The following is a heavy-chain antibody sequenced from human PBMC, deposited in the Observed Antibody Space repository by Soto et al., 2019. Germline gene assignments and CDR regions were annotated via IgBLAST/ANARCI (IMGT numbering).Heavy chain of an antibody. Sequence: GGSLRLSCAASGFTFSSYSMNWVRQAPGKGLEWVSSISSSSSYIYYADSVKGRFTISRDNAKNSLYLQMNSLRAEDTAVYYCARDTPVAGYDAFDIWGQGTMVTVSS. D-gene: IGHD6-19*01. J-gene: IGHJ3*02. CDR3: ARDTPVAGYDAFDI. V-gene: IGHV3-21*01. CDR1: GFTFSSYS. CDR2: ISSSSSYI.